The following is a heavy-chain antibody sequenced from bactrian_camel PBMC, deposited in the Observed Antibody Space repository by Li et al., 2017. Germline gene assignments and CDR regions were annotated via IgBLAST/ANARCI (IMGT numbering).Heavy chain of an antibody. J-gene: IGHJ6*01. Sequence: HVQLVESGGGSVQAGGSLRLSCAASGYTYNRNCMAWFRQAPGKEREGVARIATGSGSIYYADSVKGRFTISRDNAKSTLYLQMNSLKTEDTAVYYCARGWADFDNWGQGTQVTVS. CDR1: GYTYNRNC. D-gene: IGHD7*01. CDR3: ARGWADFDN. V-gene: IGHV3S1*01. CDR2: IATGSGSI.